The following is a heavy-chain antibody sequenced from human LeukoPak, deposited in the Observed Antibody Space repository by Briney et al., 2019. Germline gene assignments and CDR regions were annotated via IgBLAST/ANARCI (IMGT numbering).Heavy chain of an antibody. J-gene: IGHJ4*02. CDR2: FDPEQSTM. CDR1: GDILTELS. D-gene: IGHD3-3*01. Sequence: GASVKVSCKVSGDILTELSIQWVRQAPGKGLECMGGFDPEQSTMIYAQRLQGRVTMTEDTPTDTAYMELSSLTSEDTGIYYCATRSGDFWSGYVNWGQGTLVTVSS. V-gene: IGHV1-24*01. CDR3: ATRSGDFWSGYVN.